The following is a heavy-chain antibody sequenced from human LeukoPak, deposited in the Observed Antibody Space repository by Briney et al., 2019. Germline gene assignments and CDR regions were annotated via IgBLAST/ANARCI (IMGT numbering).Heavy chain of an antibody. Sequence: SQTLSLTCAISGDSVSSNSAAWNWIRQSPSRGLEWLGRTYYRSKWYNDYAVSVKSRITINPDTSKNQFSLQLNSVTPEDTAVYYCARVEYYDSSGSYYYYGMDVWGQGTTVTVPS. J-gene: IGHJ6*02. D-gene: IGHD3-22*01. CDR1: GDSVSSNSAA. CDR3: ARVEYYDSSGSYYYYGMDV. CDR2: TYYRSKWYN. V-gene: IGHV6-1*01.